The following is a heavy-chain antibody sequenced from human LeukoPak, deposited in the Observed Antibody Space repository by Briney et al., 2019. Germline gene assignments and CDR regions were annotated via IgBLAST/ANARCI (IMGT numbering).Heavy chain of an antibody. V-gene: IGHV3-23*01. CDR2: ISGSVGST. D-gene: IGHD3-22*01. Sequence: PGGSLRLSCAASGFSFTNYAMSWVRQAAGKGLEWVSAISGSVGSTYFADSVKGRFTISRDNSKNTLYLQMNSLRAEDTAIYYCAKEMVSSGFDYWGQGTLVTVSS. J-gene: IGHJ4*02. CDR3: AKEMVSSGFDY. CDR1: GFSFTNYA.